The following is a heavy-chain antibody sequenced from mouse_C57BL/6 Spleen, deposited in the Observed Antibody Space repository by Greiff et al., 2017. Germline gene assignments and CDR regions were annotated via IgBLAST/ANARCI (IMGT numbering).Heavy chain of an antibody. CDR1: GYAFSSYW. Sequence: QVQLQQSGAELVKPGASVKISCKASGYAFSSYWMHWVKQRPGKGLEWIGQIYPGDGDTNYNGKFKGKATLTADKSSSTAYMQLSSLTSEDSAVYFCARAYYDYDEDAMDYWGQGTSVTVSS. CDR3: ARAYYDYDEDAMDY. CDR2: IYPGDGDT. J-gene: IGHJ4*01. V-gene: IGHV1-80*01. D-gene: IGHD2-4*01.